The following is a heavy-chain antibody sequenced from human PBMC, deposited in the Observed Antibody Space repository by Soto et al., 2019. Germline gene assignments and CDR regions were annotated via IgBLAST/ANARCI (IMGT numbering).Heavy chain of an antibody. Sequence: SETLSLTCTVSGASISSGNYYWCWIRHPPGKGLEWSAYIYYRGSANYNPSLKSRVSMSVDTSKNQFSLKLNSVTAADTAGYYWATMGGPNDYWAQGARVTVPS. CDR3: ATMGGPNDY. J-gene: IGHJ4*02. CDR2: IYYRGSA. D-gene: IGHD3-10*01. CDR1: GASISSGNYY. V-gene: IGHV4-39*07.